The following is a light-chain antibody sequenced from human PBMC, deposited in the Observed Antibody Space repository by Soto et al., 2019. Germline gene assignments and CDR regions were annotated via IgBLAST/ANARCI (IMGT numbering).Light chain of an antibody. J-gene: IGKJ4*01. CDR2: DAS. CDR3: QHPPTS. CDR1: QSVSTD. Sequence: ALAQSPVALSLSPGERATLSCRASQSVSTDLAWYQQKPGQAPRLLIYDASNRATGIPVRSAGSGSGTDFALTISSLEPEDFVLYYCQHPPTSFGGGTKVDIK. V-gene: IGKV3-11*01.